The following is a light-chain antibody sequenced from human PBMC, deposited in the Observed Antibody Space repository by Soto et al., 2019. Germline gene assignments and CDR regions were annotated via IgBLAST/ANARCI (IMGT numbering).Light chain of an antibody. CDR2: EVS. CDR3: SSYTTTYSVV. J-gene: IGLJ2*01. Sequence: QSVLTQPASVSGSPGQSITISCTGTSSDTAGYNYVSWYQQHPGKAPKLMIYEVSNRPSGVSNRFSGSQSGNTASLTISGLQAEDEANYYCSSYTTTYSVVFGEGTKLTVL. V-gene: IGLV2-14*01. CDR1: SSDTAGYNY.